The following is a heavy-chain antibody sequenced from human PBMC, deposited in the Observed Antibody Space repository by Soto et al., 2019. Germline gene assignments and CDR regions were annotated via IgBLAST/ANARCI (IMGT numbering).Heavy chain of an antibody. D-gene: IGHD3-9*01. V-gene: IGHV4-59*01. J-gene: IGHJ4*02. CDR1: GGSISSYY. CDR2: VYYGGST. Sequence: SETLSLTCTVYGGSISSYYWSWIRQPPGKGLEWIGYVYYGGSTNYNPSLKSRVTISVDTSKNQFSLKLSSVTAADTAVYYCGRSKTGRYLNYWGQGTMVTVYS. CDR3: GRSKTGRYLNY.